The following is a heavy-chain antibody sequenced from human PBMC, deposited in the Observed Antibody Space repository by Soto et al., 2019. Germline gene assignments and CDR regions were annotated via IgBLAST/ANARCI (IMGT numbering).Heavy chain of an antibody. Sequence: GASVKVSCKASGYTFTSYYMHWVRQAPGQRLEWKGKINPSGGSKSYAQKFQGRVTMPRDTSTRTVYMGLGSLSFENTAVYYCARDESSSFDYWGKGTLVTVSS. J-gene: IGHJ4*02. CDR2: INPSGGSK. CDR3: ARDESSSFDY. CDR1: GYTFTSYY. D-gene: IGHD6-6*01. V-gene: IGHV1-46*03.